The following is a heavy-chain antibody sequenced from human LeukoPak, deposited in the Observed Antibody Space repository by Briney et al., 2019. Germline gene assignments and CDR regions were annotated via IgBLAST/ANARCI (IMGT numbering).Heavy chain of an antibody. CDR1: GYTFTGYY. J-gene: IGHJ4*02. D-gene: IGHD3-22*01. CDR3: ARADDSSGYYRLDY. Sequence: ASVKVSCKASGYTFTGYYMHWVRQAPGQGLEWMGWINPNSGGTNYAQKFQGRVTMTRDTSISTAYMELSRLRSDDTAVYYCARADDSSGYYRLDYWGQGTLVTVSS. V-gene: IGHV1-2*02. CDR2: INPNSGGT.